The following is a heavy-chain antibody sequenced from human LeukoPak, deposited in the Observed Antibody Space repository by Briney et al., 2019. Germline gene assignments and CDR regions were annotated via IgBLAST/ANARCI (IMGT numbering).Heavy chain of an antibody. CDR2: IYHSGSS. Sequence: RASETLSLTCSVSGGSISSGGYSWSWIRQPPGKGLEWIGYIYHSGSSYSNPSLKSRVTISVDRSKNQFSLKLSSVTAADTAVYYCAREVPGGSGSFHLDYWGQGTLVTVSS. CDR1: GGSISSGGYS. D-gene: IGHD3-10*01. V-gene: IGHV4-30-2*01. CDR3: AREVPGGSGSFHLDY. J-gene: IGHJ4*02.